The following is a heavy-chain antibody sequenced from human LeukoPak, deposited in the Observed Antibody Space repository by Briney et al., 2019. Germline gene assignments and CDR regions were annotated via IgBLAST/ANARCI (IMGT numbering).Heavy chain of an antibody. CDR2: IYYSGTT. CDR1: GGSFSGYY. D-gene: IGHD4-11*01. V-gene: IGHV4-59*01. CDR3: ARESGGALLQSFAFDI. Sequence: SETLSLTCAVYGGSFSGYYWSWIRQPPGKGLEWIGYIYYSGTTNYNPSLKSRVTISVDTSKNQFSLKLSSVTAADTAVYYCARESGGALLQSFAFDIWGQGTMVTVSS. J-gene: IGHJ3*02.